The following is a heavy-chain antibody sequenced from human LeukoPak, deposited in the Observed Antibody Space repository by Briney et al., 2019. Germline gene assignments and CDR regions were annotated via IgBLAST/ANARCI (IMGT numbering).Heavy chain of an antibody. V-gene: IGHV4-39*01. J-gene: IGHJ4*02. CDR1: GGSISSSSYY. Sequence: PSETLSLTCTVSGGSISSSSYYWGWIRQPPGKGLEWIGSIYYSGSTYYNPSLKSRVTISVDTSKNQFPLKLSSVTAADTAVYYCARASRHIDYWGQGTLVTVSS. CDR3: ARASRHIDY. D-gene: IGHD5-12*01. CDR2: IYYSGST.